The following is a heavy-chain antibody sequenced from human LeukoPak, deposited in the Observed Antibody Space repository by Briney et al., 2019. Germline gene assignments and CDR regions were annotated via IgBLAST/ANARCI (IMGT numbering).Heavy chain of an antibody. Sequence: PGRSLRHSCAASGFTFSGAWMNWVRQAPGKGLQWVANINPDGSQKRFVDSVMGRFTMSRDNAKNSLYLQMNSLRVEDTAVFYCAAWTDRGYNFWGQGTLVTVSS. V-gene: IGHV3-7*01. CDR2: INPDGSQK. D-gene: IGHD5-24*01. J-gene: IGHJ4*02. CDR1: GFTFSGAW. CDR3: AAWTDRGYNF.